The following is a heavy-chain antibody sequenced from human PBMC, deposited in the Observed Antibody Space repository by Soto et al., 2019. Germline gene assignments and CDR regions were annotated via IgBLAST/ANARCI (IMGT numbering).Heavy chain of an antibody. CDR3: AHRRDSYDIFLDV. D-gene: IGHD3-9*01. CDR2: IYWDDDK. CDR1: GFSLTTSRVG. Sequence: QITLKESGPTLVKPTQTLTPTCTFSGFSLTTSRVGVGWIRQPPGKALEWLALIYWDDDKRYSPSLRSRLTITNDTSKNQVVLTMTNMDPVDTATYYCAHRRDSYDIFLDVWGKGTTVTVSS. J-gene: IGHJ6*04. V-gene: IGHV2-5*02.